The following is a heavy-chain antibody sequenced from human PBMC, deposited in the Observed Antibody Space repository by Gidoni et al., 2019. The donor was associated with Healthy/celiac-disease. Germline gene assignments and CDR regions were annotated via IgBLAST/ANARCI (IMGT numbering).Heavy chain of an antibody. CDR3: TRERTSVDY. J-gene: IGHJ4*02. V-gene: IGHV3-49*05. CDR2: IRSKAYGGTT. Sequence: EVQLVESGGGLVKPGRSLRLSCTASGFTFGDYAMSWFRQAPGKGLEWVGFIRSKAYGGTTEYAASVKGRFTISRDDSKSIAYLQMNSLKTEDTAVYYCTRERTSVDYWGQGTLVTVSS. CDR1: GFTFGDYA.